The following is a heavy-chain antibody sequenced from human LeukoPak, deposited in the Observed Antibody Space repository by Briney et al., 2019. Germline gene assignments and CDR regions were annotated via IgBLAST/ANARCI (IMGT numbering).Heavy chain of an antibody. D-gene: IGHD3-22*01. CDR1: GGSFSGYY. V-gene: IGHV4-34*01. Sequence: PSETLSLTCAVYGGSFSGYYWSWIRQPPGEGLEWIGEINHSGSTNYNPSLKSRVTISVDTSKNQFSLKLSSVTAADTAVYYCARHYYDSSGYSYYFDYWGQGTLVTVSS. J-gene: IGHJ4*02. CDR3: ARHYYDSSGYSYYFDY. CDR2: INHSGST.